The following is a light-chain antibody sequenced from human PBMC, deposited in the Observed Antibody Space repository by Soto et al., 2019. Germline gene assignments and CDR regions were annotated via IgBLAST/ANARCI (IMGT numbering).Light chain of an antibody. Sequence: EIVLTQSPGTLSLSPGKRATLSCRASQSVNSNYLAWYQQKSGQAPRLLIYGASSRATGIADRFSGSGSGTDFTLTISRLEPEDFAAYHCQQYGSSPITFGQGTRLEIK. CDR1: QSVNSNY. J-gene: IGKJ5*01. CDR2: GAS. CDR3: QQYGSSPIT. V-gene: IGKV3-20*01.